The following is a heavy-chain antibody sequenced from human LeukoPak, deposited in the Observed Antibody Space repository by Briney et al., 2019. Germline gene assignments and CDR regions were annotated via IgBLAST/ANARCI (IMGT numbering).Heavy chain of an antibody. D-gene: IGHD2/OR15-2a*01. CDR2: IYYSGST. J-gene: IGHJ4*02. Sequence: SETLSLTCTVSGGSISSYYWSWIRQPPGKGLEWIGYIYYSGSTNYNPSLKSRVTISVDTSKNQFSLKLSSVTAADTAVYYCARGGVLWAYDYWGQGTLVTVSS. CDR1: GGSISSYY. CDR3: ARGGVLWAYDY. V-gene: IGHV4-59*01.